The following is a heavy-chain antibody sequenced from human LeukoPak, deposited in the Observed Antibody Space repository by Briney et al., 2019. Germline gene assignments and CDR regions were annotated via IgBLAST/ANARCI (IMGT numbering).Heavy chain of an antibody. Sequence: GGSLRLSCAASGFTFSSYWMSWVRQAPGKGLEWVSGISWNSGSIGYADSVKGRFTISRDNAKNSLYLQMNSLRAEDTALYYCAKDRGYYDSPKYLQHWGQGTLVTVSS. J-gene: IGHJ1*01. V-gene: IGHV3-9*01. CDR2: ISWNSGSI. CDR1: GFTFSSYW. CDR3: AKDRGYYDSPKYLQH. D-gene: IGHD3-22*01.